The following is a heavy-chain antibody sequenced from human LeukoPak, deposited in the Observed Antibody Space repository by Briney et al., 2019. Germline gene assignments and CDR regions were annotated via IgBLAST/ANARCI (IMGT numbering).Heavy chain of an antibody. V-gene: IGHV3-15*01. CDR3: TADGGPRN. CDR1: GFTFTTVW. Sequence: GGSLRLSCAASGFTFTTVWMSWVRQAPGKGLEWVGRVKGDGNSGTPDYAAPVKGRFTISRDDSKSTVFLQMHSLKIEDTAVYYCTADGGPRNWAHGTLVAVSS. CDR2: VKGDGNSGTP. J-gene: IGHJ4*01. D-gene: IGHD3-16*01.